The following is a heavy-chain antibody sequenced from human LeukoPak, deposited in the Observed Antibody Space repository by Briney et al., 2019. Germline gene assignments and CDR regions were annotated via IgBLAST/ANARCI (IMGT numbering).Heavy chain of an antibody. Sequence: ASVKVSCKASGYTFTSYAMNWVRQAPGQGLEWMGWINPNSGGTNYAQKFQGRVTMTRDTSISTAYMELSRLRSDDTAVYYCARDEYCSGGSCYGGWGQGTLVTVSS. CDR2: INPNSGGT. J-gene: IGHJ4*02. CDR1: GYTFTSYA. V-gene: IGHV1-2*02. CDR3: ARDEYCSGGSCYGG. D-gene: IGHD2-15*01.